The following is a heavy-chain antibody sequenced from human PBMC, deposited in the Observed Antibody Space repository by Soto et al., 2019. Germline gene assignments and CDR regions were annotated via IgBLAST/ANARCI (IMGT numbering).Heavy chain of an antibody. CDR3: AKEPLWVSPAGREFDP. Sequence: GGSLRLSCAASGFTFSSYAMSWVRQAPGKGLEWVSTISGSGGSTYYADSVKGRFTISRDNSKNTLYLQMNSLRAEDTAVYYCAKEPLWVSPAGREFDPWGQGTLVTVSS. J-gene: IGHJ5*02. D-gene: IGHD3-16*01. CDR1: GFTFSSYA. V-gene: IGHV3-23*01. CDR2: ISGSGGST.